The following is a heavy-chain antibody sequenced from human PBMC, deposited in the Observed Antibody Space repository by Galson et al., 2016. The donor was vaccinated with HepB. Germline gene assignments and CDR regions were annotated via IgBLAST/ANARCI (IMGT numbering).Heavy chain of an antibody. CDR2: ISNDGSKR. Sequence: SLRLSCAASGFTLTNYGMNWLRQAPGKGLEWVAYISNDGSKRYFVDSVKGRFTTSRDDSKNTLYLQMNNLRAEDTAVFYCARDWQGWNFFDSWGQGTLVTVSS. CDR1: GFTLTNYG. D-gene: IGHD1-7*01. J-gene: IGHJ5*01. V-gene: IGHV3-30*03. CDR3: ARDWQGWNFFDS.